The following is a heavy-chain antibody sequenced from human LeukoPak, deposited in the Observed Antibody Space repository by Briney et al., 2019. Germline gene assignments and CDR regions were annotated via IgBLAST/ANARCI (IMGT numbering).Heavy chain of an antibody. D-gene: IGHD1-26*01. Sequence: PETLSLTCTVPGGSIRSSSYYWGWIRQPPGKGLEWIVSIYYSVSTYYNPSLKSRFTISVDTSKNQFFLKLRSVTAADTAVYYCARDKVGIGGSYLFWFDPWGQGTLVTVSS. J-gene: IGHJ5*02. CDR3: ARDKVGIGGSYLFWFDP. CDR1: GGSIRSSSYY. V-gene: IGHV4-39*07. CDR2: IYYSVST.